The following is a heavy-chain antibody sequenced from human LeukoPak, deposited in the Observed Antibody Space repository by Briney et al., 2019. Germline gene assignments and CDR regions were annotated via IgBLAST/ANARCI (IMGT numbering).Heavy chain of an antibody. J-gene: IGHJ4*02. CDR2: INYSGNT. D-gene: IGHD6-19*01. Sequence: SSETLSLTCTVSGGSISGAVFYGAWIRQPPGEGLEWIGTINYSGNTYYSPSLKSRVTISVDAFKNHFSLKLSSVTAADTAVYYCARLNSGWYLDYWGQGTLVTVSS. CDR3: ARLNSGWYLDY. CDR1: GGSISGAVFY. V-gene: IGHV4-39*02.